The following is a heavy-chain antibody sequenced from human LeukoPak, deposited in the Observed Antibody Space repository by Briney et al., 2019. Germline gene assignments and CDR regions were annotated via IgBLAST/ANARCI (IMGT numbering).Heavy chain of an antibody. CDR3: AREEESSGWSFDY. V-gene: IGHV6-1*01. CDR1: GDSVSNNSAT. D-gene: IGHD6-19*01. CDR2: TFYRSKWYN. Sequence: SQTLSLTCAISGDSVSNNSATWNWIRQSPSRGLEWLGRTFYRSKWYNDYIVSVESRININPDTSKNQFSLQLKSVTPEDTAMYYCAREEESSGWSFDYWGQGILVTVSS. J-gene: IGHJ4*02.